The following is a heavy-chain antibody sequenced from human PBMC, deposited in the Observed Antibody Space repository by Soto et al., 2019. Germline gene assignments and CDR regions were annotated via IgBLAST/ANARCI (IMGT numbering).Heavy chain of an antibody. J-gene: IGHJ4*02. CDR2: IYYSEST. CDR3: AGARESEYYMFGFDV. D-gene: IGHD3-10*02. Sequence: PSETLSLTCTVSGGSISSGDYYWSWIHQPPGKGLEWIGYIYYSESTNYNPSLKRRVTISVDTSNNQFSLRLSSVTAADTAVYFCAGARESEYYMFGFDVCVLGTLVTVSS. V-gene: IGHV4-30-4*01. CDR1: GGSISSGDYY.